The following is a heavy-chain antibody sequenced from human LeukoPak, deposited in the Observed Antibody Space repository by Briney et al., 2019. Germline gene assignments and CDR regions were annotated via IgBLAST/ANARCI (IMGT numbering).Heavy chain of an antibody. Sequence: GGSLRLSCAASGFTFSSYGMHWVRQAPGKGLEWVAVISYDGNNKYYADSVKGRFTISRDNSKNTLYLQMNSLRAEDTAVYYCAKDFSNYDFDYWGQGTLVTVSS. CDR2: ISYDGNNK. CDR3: AKDFSNYDFDY. D-gene: IGHD1-7*01. V-gene: IGHV3-30*18. CDR1: GFTFSSYG. J-gene: IGHJ4*02.